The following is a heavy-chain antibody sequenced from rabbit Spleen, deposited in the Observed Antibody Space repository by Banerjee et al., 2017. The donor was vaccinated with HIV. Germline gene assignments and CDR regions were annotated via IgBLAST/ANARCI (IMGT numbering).Heavy chain of an antibody. D-gene: IGHD8-1*01. V-gene: IGHV1S40*01. CDR3: ARDTGSSFSSYGMDL. J-gene: IGHJ6*01. CDR1: GFSFSSSDY. Sequence: QSLEESGGGLVQPEGSLALTCKASGFSFSSSDYICWVHQAPGKGLEWISCIAGSSSGFTYSATWAKGRFTISKTSSTTVTLQMTSLTAADTATYFCARDTGSSFSSYGMDLWGQGTLVTVS. CDR2: IAGSSSGFT.